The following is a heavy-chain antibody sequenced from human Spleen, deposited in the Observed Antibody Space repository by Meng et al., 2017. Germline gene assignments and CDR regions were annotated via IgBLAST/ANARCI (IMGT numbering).Heavy chain of an antibody. CDR2: ISYDGSNK. D-gene: IGHD2-15*01. CDR1: GFFVSRYA. Sequence: GFFVSRYAMHWVRQAPGKGLEWVAIISYDGSNKYSADSVEGRFTISRDNSKNTLFLQMNSLRPEDTAVYYCARDSRKFCRGGSCDNFDYWGQGTLVTVSS. CDR3: ARDSRKFCRGGSCDNFDY. J-gene: IGHJ4*02. V-gene: IGHV3-30-3*01.